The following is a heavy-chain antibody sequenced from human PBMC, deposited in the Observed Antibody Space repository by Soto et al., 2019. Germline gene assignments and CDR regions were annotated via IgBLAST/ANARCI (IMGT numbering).Heavy chain of an antibody. CDR3: AKKVNSGSGSQYFDY. Sequence: GLLRLSCAASGFTCRGYSMSCVRQAKGKGLEWVSGFRASGDGGTTYYADSVKGRFTISRDNSKNTLFLQMNSLRAEDTAIYYCAKKVNSGSGSQYFDYWGQGTLVTVSS. D-gene: IGHD3-10*01. CDR2: FRASGDGGTT. J-gene: IGHJ4*02. CDR1: GFTCRGYS. V-gene: IGHV3-23*01.